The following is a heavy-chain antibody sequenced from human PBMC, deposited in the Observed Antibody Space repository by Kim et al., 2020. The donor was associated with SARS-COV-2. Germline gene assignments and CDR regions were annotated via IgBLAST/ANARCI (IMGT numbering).Heavy chain of an antibody. CDR1: GFTFSSYA. V-gene: IGHV3-23*01. CDR3: AKSSWVVVPAAPRYYFDY. CDR2: ISGSGLNT. J-gene: IGHJ4*02. Sequence: GGSLRLSCAASGFTFSSYAMNWVRQAPGKGLEWVSSISGSGLNTYYADSVTGRFTISRDNSKSTLFFQMNSLRPEDTAIYYCAKSSWVVVPAAPRYYFDYWGQGTLVTVSS. D-gene: IGHD2-2*01.